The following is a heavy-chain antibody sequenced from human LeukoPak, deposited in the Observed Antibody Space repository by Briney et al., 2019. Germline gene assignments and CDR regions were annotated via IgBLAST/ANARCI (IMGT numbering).Heavy chain of an antibody. CDR2: IYYSGST. V-gene: IGHV4-59*01. CDR1: GGSFSGYY. CDR3: AGDSVGFDS. Sequence: SETLSLTCAVYGGSFSGYYWNWIRQPPGKGLEWIGLIYYSGSTNYNPSLTSRVTISVDTSKNQFSLKLRSVTAADTAVYYCAGDSVGFDSWGQGTLVTVSS. D-gene: IGHD1-26*01. J-gene: IGHJ4*02.